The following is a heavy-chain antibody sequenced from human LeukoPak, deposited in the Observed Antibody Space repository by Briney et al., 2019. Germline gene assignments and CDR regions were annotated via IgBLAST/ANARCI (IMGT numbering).Heavy chain of an antibody. V-gene: IGHV3-23*01. CDR1: GFIFHTYA. J-gene: IGHJ4*02. CDR3: ARRTGALCTKSICRFDS. Sequence: PGGSLRLSCAASGFIFHTYAMSWVRQPPGQGLGWVSTITASGNYTAYADSVKGRFTISRDSSKNTLYLQMNSLRAEDTAVYYCARRTGALCTKSICRFDSWGQGTLVAVSS. D-gene: IGHD2-8*01. CDR2: ITASGNYT.